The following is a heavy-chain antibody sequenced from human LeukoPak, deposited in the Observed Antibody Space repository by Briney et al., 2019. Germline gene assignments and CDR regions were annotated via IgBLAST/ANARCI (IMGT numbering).Heavy chain of an antibody. V-gene: IGHV1-2*02. CDR1: GYTFTDYY. D-gene: IGHD3-16*01. J-gene: IGHJ5*02. Sequence: ASVKVSCKASGYTFTDYYMHWVRQAPGQGLEWMGWINPSSGGTNYARKFQGRVTMTRDTSITTAYMELTRLRSGDTAMYYCTRGPNDSASDWFDPWGQGTLVTVSS. CDR2: INPSSGGT. CDR3: TRGPNDSASDWFDP.